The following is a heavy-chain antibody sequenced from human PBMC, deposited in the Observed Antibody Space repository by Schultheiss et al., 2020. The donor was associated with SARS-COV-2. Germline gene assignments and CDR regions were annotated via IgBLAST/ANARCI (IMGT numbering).Heavy chain of an antibody. CDR2: FYYTGST. J-gene: IGHJ6*03. CDR3: ARRGTIHYYYYMDV. V-gene: IGHV4-59*08. CDR1: GGSISSHY. D-gene: IGHD1-7*01. Sequence: SETLSLTCIVSGGSISSHYWSWIRQPPGKGLEWIGYFYYTGSTNYNPSLKSRVTISVDTSKNQFSLKLSSVTAADTAVYYCARRGTIHYYYYMDVWGKGTTVTVSS.